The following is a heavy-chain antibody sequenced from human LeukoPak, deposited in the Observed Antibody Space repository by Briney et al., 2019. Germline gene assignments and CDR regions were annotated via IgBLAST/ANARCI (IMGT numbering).Heavy chain of an antibody. Sequence: SETLYLTCAGYGGSFSGYYWSWIRQPPGKGLEWIGEINHSGSTNYNPSLKSRVTISVDTSKNQFSLKLSSVTAADTAVYYCARIDYGGNSGGGYWGQGTLVTVFS. CDR3: ARIDYGGNSGGGY. CDR2: INHSGST. J-gene: IGHJ4*02. D-gene: IGHD4-23*01. CDR1: GGSFSGYY. V-gene: IGHV4-34*01.